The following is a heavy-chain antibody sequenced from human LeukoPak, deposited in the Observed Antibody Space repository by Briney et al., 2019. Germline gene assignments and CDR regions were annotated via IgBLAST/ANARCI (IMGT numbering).Heavy chain of an antibody. CDR1: GYTLSGSY. Sequence: ASVTVSCKASGYTLSGSYMHWVRQAPGQGLEWMGWINPNTGGTNYAQKFQGRVTMTWDTSISTAYMELSSLRSDDTAVYYCASWVGYNKAGYYYYLDFWGKGTTVTVSS. CDR3: ASWVGYNKAGYYYYLDF. J-gene: IGHJ6*03. D-gene: IGHD5-24*01. V-gene: IGHV1-2*02. CDR2: INPNTGGT.